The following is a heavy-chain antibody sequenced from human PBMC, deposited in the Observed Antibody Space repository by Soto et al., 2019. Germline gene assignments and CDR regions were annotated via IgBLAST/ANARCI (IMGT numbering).Heavy chain of an antibody. D-gene: IGHD1-26*01. CDR1: GYTFPNYG. V-gene: IGHV1-18*04. J-gene: IGHJ4*02. Sequence: QVQLVQSGTEVKTPGTSVKVSCKASGYTFPNYGFSWVRQAPGQGLEWMGWISAYNGDTDYVQKFQGRLIMTRDTSTSTVYMELRSLTSDDTAVYYCAREAGSGSYYPEDYWGQGTLITVSS. CDR3: AREAGSGSYYPEDY. CDR2: ISAYNGDT.